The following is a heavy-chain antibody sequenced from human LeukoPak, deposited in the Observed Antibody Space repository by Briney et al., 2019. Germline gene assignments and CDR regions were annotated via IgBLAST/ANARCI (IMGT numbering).Heavy chain of an antibody. CDR2: IWYDGSNK. Sequence: GGSLRLSCAASGFTFSSYGMHWVRQAPGKGLEWVAVIWYDGSNKYYADSVKGRFTISRDNSKNTLYLQMNSLRAEDTAVYYCARARGDKPRVVVAATFDYWGQGTLVTVSS. D-gene: IGHD2-15*01. J-gene: IGHJ4*02. CDR1: GFTFSSYG. CDR3: ARARGDKPRVVVAATFDY. V-gene: IGHV3-33*01.